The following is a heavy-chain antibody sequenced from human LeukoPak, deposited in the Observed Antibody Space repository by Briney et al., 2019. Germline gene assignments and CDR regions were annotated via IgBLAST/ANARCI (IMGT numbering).Heavy chain of an antibody. Sequence: GGSLRLSCAASGFTFSSYSMNWVRQAPGKGLEWVSSISSSSSYIYYADSVKGRFTISRDNAKNSLYLQMNSLRAEDTAVYYCARDRGLYCSSGSCLDAFDIWGQGTMVTVSS. V-gene: IGHV3-21*01. CDR3: ARDRGLYCSSGSCLDAFDI. J-gene: IGHJ3*02. CDR2: ISSSSSYI. D-gene: IGHD2-15*01. CDR1: GFTFSSYS.